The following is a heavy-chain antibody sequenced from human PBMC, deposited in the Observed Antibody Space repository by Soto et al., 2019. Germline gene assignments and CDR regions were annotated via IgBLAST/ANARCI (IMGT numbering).Heavy chain of an antibody. V-gene: IGHV1-2*02. Sequence: ASVKVSCKASGYTFTGYYMHWVRQAPGQGLEWMGWINPNSGGTNYAQKFQGRVTMTRDTSISTAYMELSRLRSDDTAVYYCARDPHATILWFGELSLYGMDVWGQGTTVTVSS. J-gene: IGHJ6*02. CDR1: GYTFTGYY. CDR3: ARDPHATILWFGELSLYGMDV. D-gene: IGHD3-10*01. CDR2: INPNSGGT.